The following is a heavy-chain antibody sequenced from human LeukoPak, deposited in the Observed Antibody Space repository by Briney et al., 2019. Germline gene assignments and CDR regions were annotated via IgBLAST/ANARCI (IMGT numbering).Heavy chain of an antibody. CDR1: GYTFTSYG. CDR3: ARAGYYGSGSYRALLDY. D-gene: IGHD3-10*01. J-gene: IGHJ4*02. V-gene: IGHV1-69*13. Sequence: SVKVSCKASGYTFTSYGISWVRQAPGQGLEWMGGIIPIFGTANYAQKFQGRVTITADESTSTAYMELSSLRSEDTAVYYCARAGYYGSGSYRALLDYWGQGTLVTVSS. CDR2: IIPIFGTA.